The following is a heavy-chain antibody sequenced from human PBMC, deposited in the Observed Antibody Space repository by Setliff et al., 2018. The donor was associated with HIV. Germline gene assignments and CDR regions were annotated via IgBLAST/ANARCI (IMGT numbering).Heavy chain of an antibody. D-gene: IGHD5-12*01. J-gene: IGHJ5*02. CDR2: INNDGRKT. CDR3: ARVASGYDYGWLDP. CDR1: GFTFSSYG. V-gene: IGHV3-74*03. Sequence: GGSLRLSCAAFGFTFSSYGMSWVRQAPGKGLEWVSHINNDGRKTTYADSGKGRFTVSRDNAKNTLYLQMNSLRAEDTAVYYCARVASGYDYGWLDPWGQGTLVTVSS.